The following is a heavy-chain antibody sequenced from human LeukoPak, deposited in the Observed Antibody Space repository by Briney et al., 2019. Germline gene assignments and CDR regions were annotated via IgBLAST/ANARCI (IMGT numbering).Heavy chain of an antibody. J-gene: IGHJ4*02. CDR2: ISGDGGGT. D-gene: IGHD1-26*01. Sequence: PGGSLRLSCAASGFTFSSHAMSWVRQAPGKGLDWVSAISGDGGGTYYADSVKGRFTISRDNAKNSLYLQMNSLRDEDTAVYYCASSGSYRFDYWGQGTLVTVSS. CDR3: ASSGSYRFDY. V-gene: IGHV3-23*01. CDR1: GFTFSSHA.